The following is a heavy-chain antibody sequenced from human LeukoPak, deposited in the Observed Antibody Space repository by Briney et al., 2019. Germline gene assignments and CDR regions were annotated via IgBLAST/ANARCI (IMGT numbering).Heavy chain of an antibody. CDR3: ARVGGPYDYDSSGYYSSPYFDY. CDR1: GGSFSGYY. CDR2: INHSGST. D-gene: IGHD3-22*01. Sequence: PSETLSLTCAVYGGSFSGYYWSWIRQPPGKGLEWIGEINHSGSTNYNPSLKSRVTISVDTSKNQFSLKLSSVTAADTAVYYCARVGGPYDYDSSGYYSSPYFDYWGQGTLVTVSS. V-gene: IGHV4-34*01. J-gene: IGHJ4*02.